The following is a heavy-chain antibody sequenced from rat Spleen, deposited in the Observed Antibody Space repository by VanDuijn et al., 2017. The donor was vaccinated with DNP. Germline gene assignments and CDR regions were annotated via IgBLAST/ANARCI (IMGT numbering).Heavy chain of an antibody. CDR1: GFTFSDYN. CDR3: AREITGMTLDY. J-gene: IGHJ2*01. D-gene: IGHD1-7*01. Sequence: EVQLVESGGGLVQPGRSLKLSCAASGFTFSDYNMAWVRQAPGKGLEWVASINTDGGSTYYRDSVKGRFTISRDNAKSTLYLQTDSLRSEDTATYFCAREITGMTLDYWGQGVMVTVSS. CDR2: INTDGGST. V-gene: IGHV5-25*01.